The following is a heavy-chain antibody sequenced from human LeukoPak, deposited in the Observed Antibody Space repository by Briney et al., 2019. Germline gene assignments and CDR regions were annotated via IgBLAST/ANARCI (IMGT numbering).Heavy chain of an antibody. D-gene: IGHD5-12*01. CDR1: GFTFSTYA. CDR3: TKDRAGYSIARGFDY. Sequence: PGGSLRLSCAASGFTFSTYAMSWVRQAPGKGLEWVSTTSANGDTTYYADSVKGRFTISRDNSKITLYPQMNSLRAEDAAVYYCTKDRAGYSIARGFDYWGQGTLVTVSS. CDR2: TSANGDTT. V-gene: IGHV3-23*01. J-gene: IGHJ4*02.